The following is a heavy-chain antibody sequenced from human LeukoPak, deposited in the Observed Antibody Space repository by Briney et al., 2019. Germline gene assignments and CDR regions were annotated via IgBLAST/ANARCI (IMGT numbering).Heavy chain of an antibody. D-gene: IGHD4-11*01. CDR2: IYHSGST. CDR1: GYSISTSYY. V-gene: IGHV4-38-2*02. J-gene: IGHJ4*02. CDR3: ARHGGTRVTLVEVYYFDH. Sequence: SETLSLTCTVSGYSISTSYYWGWIRQPPGKGLEWIGSIYHSGSTYYNPSLKSRVTISVDTSKNQFSLKLSSVTAADTAVYYCARHGGTRVTLVEVYYFDHWGQGTLVTVSS.